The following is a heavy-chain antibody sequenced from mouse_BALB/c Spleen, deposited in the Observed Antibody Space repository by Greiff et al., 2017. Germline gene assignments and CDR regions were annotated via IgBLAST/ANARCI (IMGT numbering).Heavy chain of an antibody. J-gene: IGHJ4*01. Sequence: DVQLVESGGGLVKPGGSLKLSCAASGFTFSSYAMSWVRQTPEKRLEWVASISSGGSTYYPDSVKGRFTISRDNARNILYLQMSSLRSEDTAMYYCARGGKENAMDYWGQGTSVTVSS. CDR1: GFTFSSYA. CDR3: ARGGKENAMDY. V-gene: IGHV5-6-5*01. CDR2: ISSGGST.